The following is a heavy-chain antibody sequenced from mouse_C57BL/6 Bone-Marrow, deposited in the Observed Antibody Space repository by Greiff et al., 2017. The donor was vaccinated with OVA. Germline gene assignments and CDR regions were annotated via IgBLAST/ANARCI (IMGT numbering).Heavy chain of an antibody. V-gene: IGHV1-15*01. J-gene: IGHJ4*01. CDR3: TYMGAMDY. CDR2: IDPETGGT. CDR1: GYTFTDYE. Sequence: QVQLKQSGAELVRPGASVTLSCKASGYTFTDYEMHWVKQTPVHGLEWIGAIDPETGGTAYNQKFKGKAILTADKSSSTAYMELRSLTSEDSAVYYCTYMGAMDYWGQGTSVTVSS. D-gene: IGHD1-1*02.